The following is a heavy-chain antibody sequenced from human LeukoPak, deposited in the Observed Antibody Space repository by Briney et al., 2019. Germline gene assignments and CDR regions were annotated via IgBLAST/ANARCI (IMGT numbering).Heavy chain of an antibody. V-gene: IGHV1-2*02. J-gene: IGHJ4*02. CDR2: INPNSGGT. Sequence: ASVKVSCKASVYTFTGYYMHWVRQAPGQGLEWMGWINPNSGGTNYAQKFQGRVTMTRDTSISTAYMELSRLRSDDTAVYYCARVVVGATRTVVLDYWGQGTLVTVSS. CDR1: VYTFTGYY. CDR3: ARVVVGATRTVVLDY. D-gene: IGHD1-26*01.